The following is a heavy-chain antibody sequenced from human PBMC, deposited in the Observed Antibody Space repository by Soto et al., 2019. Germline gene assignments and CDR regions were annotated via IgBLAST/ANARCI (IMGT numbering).Heavy chain of an antibody. D-gene: IGHD3-10*01. V-gene: IGHV3-23*01. CDR1: GVSCCSYA. CDR2: ITRSGTT. CDR3: GREFAPGSPNYDS. J-gene: IGHJ4*02. Sequence: GRLLRVSCGAWGVSCCSYAMSWVRKAPGKGLEWVSTITRSGTTPYADSVRGRFTISRDNSKNTLYLQMDSLRAEDTAVYYCGREFAPGSPNYDSWGLGTLVPVSS.